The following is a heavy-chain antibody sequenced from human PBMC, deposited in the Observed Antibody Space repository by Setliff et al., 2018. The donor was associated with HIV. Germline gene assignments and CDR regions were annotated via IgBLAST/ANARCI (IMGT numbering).Heavy chain of an antibody. D-gene: IGHD2-21*02. V-gene: IGHV4-31*03. J-gene: IGHJ4*02. CDR2: VYYNGDT. CDR3: ARAPGVTPFDH. Sequence: PSETLSLTCTVSGGSISSGGYYWSWIRQHPEKGLEWIGYVYYNGDTYYNPSLKRRVTLSVDTSKNQFSLNLSSVTAADTAVYYCARAPGVTPFDHWGPGTLVTVSS. CDR1: GGSISSGGYY.